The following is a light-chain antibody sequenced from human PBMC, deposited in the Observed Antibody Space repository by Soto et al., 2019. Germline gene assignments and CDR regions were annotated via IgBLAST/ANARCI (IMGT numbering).Light chain of an antibody. CDR2: GAS. Sequence: EIVLNQSPGTLSLSPGERATLSCRASQSVSSSYLAWYQQKPGQAPRLLIYGASSRATGIPDRFSGSGSGTDFTLTISRLEPEDFAVYYCQQYGSSPSITFGQGTRLETK. V-gene: IGKV3-20*01. CDR1: QSVSSSY. CDR3: QQYGSSPSIT. J-gene: IGKJ5*01.